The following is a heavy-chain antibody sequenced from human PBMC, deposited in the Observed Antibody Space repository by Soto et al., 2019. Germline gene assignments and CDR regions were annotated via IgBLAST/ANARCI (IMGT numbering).Heavy chain of an antibody. V-gene: IGHV3-64D*06. Sequence: GGSLRLSCAGSAFNFNNFAMHLVRQAPGTGLEYVSSISDTGGSTFHADSVKGRFIISRDNSKGTLFLQMSSLRVEDTAVYYCVKGSRGEYYYYYNGVDVWGQGTKVTVSS. CDR2: ISDTGGST. D-gene: IGHD3-16*01. CDR3: VKGSRGEYYYYYNGVDV. J-gene: IGHJ6*02. CDR1: AFNFNNFA.